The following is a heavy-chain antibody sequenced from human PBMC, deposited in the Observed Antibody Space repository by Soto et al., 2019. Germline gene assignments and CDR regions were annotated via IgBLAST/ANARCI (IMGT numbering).Heavy chain of an antibody. CDR1: GFTFSSYA. V-gene: IGHV3-23*01. CDR3: SKGIAVAGTLTHDY. D-gene: IGHD6-19*01. CDR2: ISGSGGST. J-gene: IGHJ4*02. Sequence: GGSLRLSCVASGFTFSSYAMSWVRQAPGQGLEWVSAISGSGGSTFYADSVKGRFTISRDTSKNTVYLQMNSLGAEDAAVYYCSKGIAVAGTLTHDYWGKGTLVTVSS.